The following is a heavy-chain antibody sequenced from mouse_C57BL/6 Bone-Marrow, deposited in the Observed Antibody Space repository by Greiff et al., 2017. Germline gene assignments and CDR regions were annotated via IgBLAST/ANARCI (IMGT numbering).Heavy chain of an antibody. Sequence: QVQLQQPGAELVMPGASVKLSCKASGYTFTSYWMHWVKQRPGQGLEWIGEIDPSDSYTNYNQKFKGKSTLTVDKSSCTAYMQLSSLTSEDSAVYYCARPSYYSKKGYYFDYWGQGTTLTVSS. V-gene: IGHV1-69*01. CDR1: GYTFTSYW. CDR2: IDPSDSYT. J-gene: IGHJ2*01. D-gene: IGHD2-5*01. CDR3: ARPSYYSKKGYYFDY.